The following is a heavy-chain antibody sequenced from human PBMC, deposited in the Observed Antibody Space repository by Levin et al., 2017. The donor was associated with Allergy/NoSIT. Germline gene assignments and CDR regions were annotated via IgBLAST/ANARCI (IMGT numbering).Heavy chain of an antibody. Sequence: GESLKISCAASGFTFSSYTLHWVRQAPGKGLEWVAVISYDGSNKYYADSVKGRFTISRDNSKNTLYLQMNSLRAEDTAVYYCARDRGWAVFGFWGQGTLLTVSS. D-gene: IGHD3-3*01. V-gene: IGHV3-30-3*01. CDR1: GFTFSSYT. CDR3: ARDRGWAVFGF. CDR2: ISYDGSNK. J-gene: IGHJ4*02.